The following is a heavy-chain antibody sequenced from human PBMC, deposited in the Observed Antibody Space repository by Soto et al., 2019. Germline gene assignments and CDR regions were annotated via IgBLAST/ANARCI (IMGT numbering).Heavy chain of an antibody. J-gene: IGHJ6*02. D-gene: IGHD6-19*01. V-gene: IGHV1-46*01. Sequence: GASVKVSCKASGYTFTSYYMHWVRQAPGQGLEWMGIINPSGGSTSYAQKFQGRVTMTRDTSTSTVYMELSSLRSEDTAVYYCASTPHAGYSTCWGDCPYYYYYGMDVWGQGTTVTVSS. CDR2: INPSGGST. CDR3: ASTPHAGYSTCWGDCPYYYYYGMDV. CDR1: GYTFTSYY.